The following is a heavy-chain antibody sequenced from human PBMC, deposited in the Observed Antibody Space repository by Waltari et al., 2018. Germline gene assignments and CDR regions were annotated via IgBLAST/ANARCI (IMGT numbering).Heavy chain of an antibody. CDR3: ARGSVADP. J-gene: IGHJ5*02. V-gene: IGHV3-11*04. CDR2: TSSSGDTI. Sequence: QASLVESGGALVRPGGALRLSCTASGFAFSDFYMTWNRQAPGKGLEWISYTSSSGDTIYYADSVKGRFVVSRDNAENSLFLEMNNLRVNDSAVYYCARGSVADPWGPGTLVSVSS. D-gene: IGHD6-19*01. CDR1: GFAFSDFY.